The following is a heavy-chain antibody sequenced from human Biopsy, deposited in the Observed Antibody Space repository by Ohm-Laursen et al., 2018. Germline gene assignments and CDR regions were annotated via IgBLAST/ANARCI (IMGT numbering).Heavy chain of an antibody. J-gene: IGHJ6*02. CDR1: GGSISSDY. Sequence: GTLSLTCNVSGGSISSDYWSWIRQTPGKGLEWIGYIYYSGSTHYNPSLKSRVTISVDTSKNQFSLRLNSVTAADTVVYYCARATNSTGWPYYYFYGMDVWGQGTTVTGSS. CDR2: IYYSGST. CDR3: ARATNSTGWPYYYFYGMDV. V-gene: IGHV4-59*01. D-gene: IGHD2/OR15-2a*01.